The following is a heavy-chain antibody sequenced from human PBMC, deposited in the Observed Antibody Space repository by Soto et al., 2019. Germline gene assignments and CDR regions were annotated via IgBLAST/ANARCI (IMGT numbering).Heavy chain of an antibody. CDR1: GFTFTSSA. D-gene: IGHD3-3*01. Sequence: QMQLVQSGPEVKKPGTSVKVSCKASGFTFTSSAVQWGRQARGQRLEWIGWIVVGSGNTNYAQKFQERVTITRDMSTSTAYMELSSLRSEDTAVYYCAARLEWLSYDDYWGQGTLVTVSS. CDR3: AARLEWLSYDDY. J-gene: IGHJ4*02. V-gene: IGHV1-58*01. CDR2: IVVGSGNT.